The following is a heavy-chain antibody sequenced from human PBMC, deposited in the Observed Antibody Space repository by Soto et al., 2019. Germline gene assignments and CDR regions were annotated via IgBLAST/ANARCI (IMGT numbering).Heavy chain of an antibody. CDR2: INPNNGGT. CDR3: TRGLLPTKIRLDLPGY. D-gene: IGHD1-1*01. CDR1: GYTFSDYY. V-gene: IGHV1-2*02. J-gene: IGHJ4*02. Sequence: ASVKVSCKTSGYTFSDYYMHWVRQAPGQGLEWMGWINPNNGGTRYARKFQGRVTLTRDTSVSTAYMELGSLKSDDTAIYYCTRGLLPTKIRLDLPGYGGQGTLVTVS.